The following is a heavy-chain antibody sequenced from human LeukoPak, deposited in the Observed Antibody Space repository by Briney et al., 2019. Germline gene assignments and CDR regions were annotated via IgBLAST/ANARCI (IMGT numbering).Heavy chain of an antibody. CDR2: ISWNSGSI. D-gene: IGHD2-15*01. CDR1: GFTFDDYA. Sequence: PGRSLRLSCAASGFTFDDYAMHWVRQAPGKGLEWVSGISWNSGSIGYADSVKGRFTISRDNAKNSLYLQMNSLRAEDMALYYCAKSGLNRFDYWGQGTLVTVSS. J-gene: IGHJ4*02. CDR3: AKSGLNRFDY. V-gene: IGHV3-9*03.